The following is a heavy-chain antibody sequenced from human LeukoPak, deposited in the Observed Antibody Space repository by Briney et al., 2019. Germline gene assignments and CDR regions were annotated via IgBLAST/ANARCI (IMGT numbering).Heavy chain of an antibody. CDR2: INRSGRT. CDR1: GFTFSTYD. D-gene: IGHD2-2*03. CDR3: AKGGYFAFET. Sequence: GGSLRLSCAASGFTFSTYDMQWVRQAPGKGLEWVSGINRSGRTYYTDSVKGRFTISRDNSKNTLYLQMNRLRAEDRAVYYCAKGGYFAFETWGQGTMVAVSS. V-gene: IGHV3-23*01. J-gene: IGHJ3*02.